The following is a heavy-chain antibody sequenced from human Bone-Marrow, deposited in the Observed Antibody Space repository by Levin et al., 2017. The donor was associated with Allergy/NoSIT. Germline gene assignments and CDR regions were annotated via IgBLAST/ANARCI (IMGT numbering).Heavy chain of an antibody. CDR3: ARGPLCGGDCYWSGSLMGYFDY. CDR1: GFTFSSYA. CDR2: ISGSGGST. Sequence: PGGSLRLSCAASGFTFSSYAMSWVRQAPGKGLEWVSAISGSGGSTYYADSVKGRFTISRDNSKNTLYLQMNSLRAEDTAVYYCARGPLCGGDCYWSGSLMGYFDYWGQGTLVTVSS. V-gene: IGHV3-23*01. D-gene: IGHD2-21*01. J-gene: IGHJ4*02.